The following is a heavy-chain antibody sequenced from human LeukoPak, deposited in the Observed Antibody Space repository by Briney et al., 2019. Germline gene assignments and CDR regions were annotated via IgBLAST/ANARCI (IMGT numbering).Heavy chain of an antibody. CDR1: GFTFSSYS. Sequence: KTGGSLRLSCAASGFTFSSYSMSWVRQAPGKGLEWVSSINSNSSYIYYAYSVKGRFTISTDNAKNSLYLRMNSLTAEDTAVYYCASYDSYVVDAFDIWGQGTMVTVSS. J-gene: IGHJ3*02. V-gene: IGHV3-21*01. CDR2: INSNSSYI. D-gene: IGHD3-22*01. CDR3: ASYDSYVVDAFDI.